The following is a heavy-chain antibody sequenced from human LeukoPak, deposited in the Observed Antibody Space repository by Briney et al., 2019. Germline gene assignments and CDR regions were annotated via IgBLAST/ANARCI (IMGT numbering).Heavy chain of an antibody. V-gene: IGHV3-7*01. CDR3: ANQEGFVPAAATLTFSFDY. J-gene: IGHJ4*02. CDR1: GFTFSSYW. Sequence: PGGSLRLSCAASGFTFSSYWMSWVRQAPGKGLEWVANIKQDGSEKYYVDSVKGRFTISRDNAKNSLYLQMNSLRAEDTAVYYCANQEGFVPAAATLTFSFDYWGQGTLVTVSS. CDR2: IKQDGSEK. D-gene: IGHD2-2*01.